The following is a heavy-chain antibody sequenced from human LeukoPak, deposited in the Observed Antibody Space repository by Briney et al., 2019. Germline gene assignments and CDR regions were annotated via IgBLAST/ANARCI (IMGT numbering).Heavy chain of an antibody. Sequence: GGSLRLSCAASGFTFSNYAMHWVRQAPGKGLEWVAVVFFDGTIQYYADAVKDRFTISRDNSKNTLYLQMNSLRAEDTAVYYCAKAEVDLGELSFPYFDYWGQGTLVTVSS. D-gene: IGHD3-16*02. J-gene: IGHJ4*02. CDR2: VFFDGTIQ. CDR3: AKAEVDLGELSFPYFDY. CDR1: GFTFSNYA. V-gene: IGHV3-30*04.